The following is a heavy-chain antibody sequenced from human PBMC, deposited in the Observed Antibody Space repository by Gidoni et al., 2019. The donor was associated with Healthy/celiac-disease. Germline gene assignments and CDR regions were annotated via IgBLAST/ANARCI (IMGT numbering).Heavy chain of an antibody. Sequence: QVQLQESGPGLVKPSQTLSPTCPVSGGSISSGGYYWSWIRQHPGKGLEWIGYIYYSGSTYSNPSLKSLVTISVDTSKNQFSLKLGSVTAADTAVYYCARDWIQLWLGWFDPWGQGTLVTVSS. CDR3: ARDWIQLWLGWFDP. D-gene: IGHD5-18*01. CDR1: GGSISSGGYY. V-gene: IGHV4-31*01. CDR2: IYYSGST. J-gene: IGHJ5*02.